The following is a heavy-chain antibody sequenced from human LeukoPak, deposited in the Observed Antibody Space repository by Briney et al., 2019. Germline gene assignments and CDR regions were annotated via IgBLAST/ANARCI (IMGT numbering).Heavy chain of an antibody. CDR1: GFTFSSYV. CDR3: ARAHYYGSGSYFDYYMDV. Sequence: PGGSLRLSCAASGFTFSSYVMHWVRQAPGKGLEWIGYIYYSGSTNYNPSLKSRVTISVDTSKNQFSLKLSSVTAADTAVYYCARAHYYGSGSYFDYYMDVWGKGTTVTVSS. D-gene: IGHD3-10*01. V-gene: IGHV4-59*01. J-gene: IGHJ6*03. CDR2: IYYSGST.